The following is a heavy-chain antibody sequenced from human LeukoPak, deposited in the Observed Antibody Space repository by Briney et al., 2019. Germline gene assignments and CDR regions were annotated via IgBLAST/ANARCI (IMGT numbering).Heavy chain of an antibody. CDR3: ASPEQLERDYYYMDV. Sequence: SVRVSCKASGGTFSSYAISWVRQAPGQGLEWMGGIIPIFGTANYAQKFQGRVTITTDESTSTAYMELSSLRSEDTAVYYCASPEQLERDYYYMDVWGKGTTVTVSS. V-gene: IGHV1-69*05. CDR2: IIPIFGTA. CDR1: GGTFSSYA. D-gene: IGHD6-6*01. J-gene: IGHJ6*03.